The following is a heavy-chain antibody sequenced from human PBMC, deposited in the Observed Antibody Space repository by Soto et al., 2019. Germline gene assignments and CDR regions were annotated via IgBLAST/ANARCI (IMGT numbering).Heavy chain of an antibody. CDR1: GFTFSSYG. CDR2: ISYDGSNK. Sequence: QVQLVESGGGVVQPGRSLRLSCAASGFTFSSYGMHWVRQAPGKGLEWVAVISYDGSNKYYADSVKGRFTISRDNSKNTVYLKMNSLRAEDTAVYYCAKEGAGAFDIWGQGTMVTVSS. J-gene: IGHJ3*02. CDR3: AKEGAGAFDI. V-gene: IGHV3-30*18.